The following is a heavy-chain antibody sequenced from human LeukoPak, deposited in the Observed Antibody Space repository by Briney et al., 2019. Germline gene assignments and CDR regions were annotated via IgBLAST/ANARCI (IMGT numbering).Heavy chain of an antibody. CDR1: GFTFSSYG. D-gene: IGHD1-26*01. Sequence: PGGSLRLSCAASGFTFSSYGMHWVRQAPGKGLEWVAVIWYDGSNKYYADSVKGRFTISRDNSKNTLYLQMNSLRAEDTAVYYCARALTPYSGSYWSFDYWGQGTLVTVSS. CDR2: IWYDGSNK. J-gene: IGHJ4*02. CDR3: ARALTPYSGSYWSFDY. V-gene: IGHV3-33*01.